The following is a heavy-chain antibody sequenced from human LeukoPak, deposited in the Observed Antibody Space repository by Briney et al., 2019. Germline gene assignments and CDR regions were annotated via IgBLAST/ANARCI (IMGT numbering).Heavy chain of an antibody. CDR2: ITSTSETI. CDR1: GFTFSSYS. V-gene: IGHV3-48*01. Sequence: GGSLRLSCATSGFTFSSYSMNWVRQAPGQGLEWVSYITSTSETIYYADSVKGRFTISRDNAKNSLYLQTNSLRVEDTAVYYCARSLGAARWDWGQGTLVTVSS. D-gene: IGHD1-26*01. CDR3: ARSLGAARWD. J-gene: IGHJ4*02.